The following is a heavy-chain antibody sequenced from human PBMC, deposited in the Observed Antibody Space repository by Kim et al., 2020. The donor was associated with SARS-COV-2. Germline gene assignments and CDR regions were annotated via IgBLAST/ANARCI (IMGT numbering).Heavy chain of an antibody. D-gene: IGHD3-22*01. Sequence: NPPLKSRATIYIDTSKNQCSLKLGSVTAADTAVYYWARASSGYYYGMDVWGQGTTVTVSS. CDR3: ARASSGYYYGMDV. V-gene: IGHV4-59*01. J-gene: IGHJ6*02.